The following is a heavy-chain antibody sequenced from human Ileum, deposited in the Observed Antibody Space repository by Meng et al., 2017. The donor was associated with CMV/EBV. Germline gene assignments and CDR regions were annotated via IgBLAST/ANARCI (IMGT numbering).Heavy chain of an antibody. CDR3: ARGSAYNGASVDY. J-gene: IGHJ4*02. D-gene: IGHD4/OR15-4a*01. CDR2: INPTGGDT. V-gene: IGHV1-46*01. CDR1: AYPLRAYY. Sequence: CKASAYPLRAYYIHWVRQAPGQGLEWVGIINPTGGDTTYAQEFQGRVTVTTDTSTSTVYMELSSLRSEDTAVYYCARGSAYNGASVDYWGQGSLVTVSS.